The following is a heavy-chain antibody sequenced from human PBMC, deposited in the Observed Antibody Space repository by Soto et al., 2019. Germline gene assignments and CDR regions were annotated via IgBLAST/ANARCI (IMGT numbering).Heavy chain of an antibody. CDR2: ISSNGGST. Sequence: EVQLVESGGGLVQPGGSLRLSCAASGFTFSSYAMHWVRQAPGKGLEYVSAISSNGGSTYYANSVKGRFTISRDNSKNXLYLQMGSLRAEDMAVYYCARGGWFGELLYRPFDYWGQGTLVTVSS. CDR1: GFTFSSYA. J-gene: IGHJ4*02. CDR3: ARGGWFGELLYRPFDY. V-gene: IGHV3-64*01. D-gene: IGHD3-10*01.